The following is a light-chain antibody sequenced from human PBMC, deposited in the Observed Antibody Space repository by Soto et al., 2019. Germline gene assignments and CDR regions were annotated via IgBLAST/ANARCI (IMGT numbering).Light chain of an antibody. CDR2: GNS. CDR1: SSNIGAGYD. Sequence: QSVLTQPPSVSGAPGQRVTISCTGSSSNIGAGYDVHWYQQLPGTAPKLLFYGNSNRPSGVPDRSSGSKSGTSASLAITGLQAEDEADYYCQSHDSSLSGYVFGTGTKVTVL. J-gene: IGLJ1*01. V-gene: IGLV1-40*01. CDR3: QSHDSSLSGYV.